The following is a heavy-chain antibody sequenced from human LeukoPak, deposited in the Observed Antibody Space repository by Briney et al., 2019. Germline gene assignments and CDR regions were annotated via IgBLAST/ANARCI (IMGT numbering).Heavy chain of an antibody. CDR1: GFTFRDYA. D-gene: IGHD3-10*01. CDR2: IRSKNYGVTT. V-gene: IGHV3-49*03. Sequence: PERSLTLSCTASGFTFRDYAMIWFRQAPGKGGEGGGFIRSKNYGVTTEYPASVKDRFNISSHDSKSIAYLQIDSLNTEDTAVYYRTRDRPLITMVRGVIKDGYYYYMDVWGKGTTVTVSS. CDR3: TRDRPLITMVRGVIKDGYYYYMDV. J-gene: IGHJ6*03.